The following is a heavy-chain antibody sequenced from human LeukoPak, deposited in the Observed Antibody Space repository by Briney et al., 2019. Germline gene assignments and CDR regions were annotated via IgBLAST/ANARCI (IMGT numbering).Heavy chain of an antibody. J-gene: IGHJ5*02. D-gene: IGHD4-11*01. CDR2: INPSGGST. Sequence: ASVKVSCKASGYTFTSYYMHWVRQAPGQGLEWTGIINPSGGSTGYAQKLQGRVTITRNTSISTAYMELSSLRSEDTAVYYCARGHVYSNDDNRFDPWGQGTLVTVSS. CDR3: ARGHVYSNDDNRFDP. V-gene: IGHV1-46*01. CDR1: GYTFTSYY.